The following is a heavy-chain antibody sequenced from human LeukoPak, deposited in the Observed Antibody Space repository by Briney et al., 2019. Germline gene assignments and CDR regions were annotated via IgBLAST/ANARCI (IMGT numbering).Heavy chain of an antibody. V-gene: IGHV3-7*03. Sequence: GGSLRLSCAASGFTFSNYWMSWVRQAPGKGLEWVADIKRDESEQHYVDSVKGRFTISRDNAKNSLYLQMNSLRAEDTAVYYCAKSSSSWPYYFDYWGQGTLVTVSS. D-gene: IGHD6-13*01. CDR3: AKSSSSWPYYFDY. CDR1: GFTFSNYW. J-gene: IGHJ4*02. CDR2: IKRDESEQ.